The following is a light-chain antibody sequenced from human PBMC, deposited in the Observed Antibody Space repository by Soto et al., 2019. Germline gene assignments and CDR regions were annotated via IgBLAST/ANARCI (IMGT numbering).Light chain of an antibody. J-gene: IGKJ2*01. CDR1: QSVNNY. Sequence: EIVLTQSPATLSLSPGERATLSCRASQSVNNYLAWYQQKPDQAPRLLIYDASNRASDIPARFSGSGSGTDFTLTISSLEPEDFAVYYCQQRSGWPPMYTFGQGTKLDMK. CDR3: QQRSGWPPMYT. CDR2: DAS. V-gene: IGKV3-11*01.